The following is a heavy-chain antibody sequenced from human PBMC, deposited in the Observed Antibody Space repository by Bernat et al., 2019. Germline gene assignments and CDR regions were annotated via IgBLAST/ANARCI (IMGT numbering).Heavy chain of an antibody. CDR1: GFTFSSYS. CDR2: ISSSSSYI. CDR3: ARAVAVAGTARYFDL. J-gene: IGHJ2*01. V-gene: IGHV3-21*01. D-gene: IGHD6-19*01. Sequence: EVQLVESGGGLVKPGGSLRLSCAASGFTFSSYSMNWVHQAPGKGLEWVSSISSSSSYIYYADSVKGRFTISRDNAKNSLYLQMNSLRAEDTAVYYCARAVAVAGTARYFDLWGRGTLVTVSS.